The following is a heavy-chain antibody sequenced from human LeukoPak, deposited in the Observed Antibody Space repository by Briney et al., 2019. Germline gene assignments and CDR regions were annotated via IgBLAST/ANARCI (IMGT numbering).Heavy chain of an antibody. CDR2: VYYSGST. Sequence: SETLSLTCTVSGGSISSYYWSWIRQPPGKGLEWIGYVYYSGSTNYNPSLKSRVTISVDTSKNQFSLKLSSVTAADTAVYYCAREKNYGSGYSTWGQGTLVTVSS. CDR3: AREKNYGSGYST. D-gene: IGHD3-10*01. V-gene: IGHV4-59*01. CDR1: GGSISSYY. J-gene: IGHJ5*02.